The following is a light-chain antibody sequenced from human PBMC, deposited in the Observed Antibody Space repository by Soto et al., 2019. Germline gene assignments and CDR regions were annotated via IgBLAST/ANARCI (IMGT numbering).Light chain of an antibody. CDR1: DSLLHSDGKTY. CDR3: LQSLQLPIT. Sequence: DTVLTQTPLSLSVTPGQPASISCRSSDSLLHSDGKTYLFWYLQKPGQPPHLLIYEVSNRFSGVPDRFSGSGSGTHFTLKISRVEAEDVGVYYCLQSLQLPITFGQGTRLEIK. CDR2: EVS. V-gene: IGKV2D-29*01. J-gene: IGKJ5*01.